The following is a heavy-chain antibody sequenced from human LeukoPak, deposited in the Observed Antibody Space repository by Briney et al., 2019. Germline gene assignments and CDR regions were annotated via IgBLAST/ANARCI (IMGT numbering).Heavy chain of an antibody. CDR1: GFTFSSYV. D-gene: IGHD4-23*01. V-gene: IGHV3-23*01. J-gene: IGHJ3*02. CDR3: AKVYYGGNSRDAFDI. CDR2: ISGSGGST. Sequence: GGSLRLSCAASGFTFSSYVMSWVRQAPGRGLEWVSSISGSGGSTYYADSVKGRFTISRDNSKNTLYLQMNSLRAEDTAVYYCAKVYYGGNSRDAFDIWGQGTMVTVSS.